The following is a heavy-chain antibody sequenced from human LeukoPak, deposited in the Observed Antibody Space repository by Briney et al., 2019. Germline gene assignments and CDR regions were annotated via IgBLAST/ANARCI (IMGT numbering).Heavy chain of an antibody. CDR3: AAAVTTRDY. CDR1: GFTLRSYW. Sequence: GGSLRLSCAASGFTLRSYWMTWVRQAPGKGLEWVASINQDGSEKNYVDSVKGRFTISRDNAKNSLYLQMNSLRAEDTAVYYCAAAVTTRDYWGQGTLVTVSS. V-gene: IGHV3-7*01. J-gene: IGHJ4*02. CDR2: INQDGSEK. D-gene: IGHD4-17*01.